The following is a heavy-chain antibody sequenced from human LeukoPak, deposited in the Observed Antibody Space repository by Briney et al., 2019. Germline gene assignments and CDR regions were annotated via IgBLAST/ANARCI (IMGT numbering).Heavy chain of an antibody. Sequence: GASVKVSCKASGYTFTSYGISWVRQAPGQGLEWMGWISAYNGNTNYAQKLQGRVTMATDTSTSTAYMELRSLRSDDTAVYYCARKRIVGATFGFDPWGQGTLVTVSS. J-gene: IGHJ5*02. D-gene: IGHD1-26*01. CDR1: GYTFTSYG. CDR2: ISAYNGNT. CDR3: ARKRIVGATFGFDP. V-gene: IGHV1-18*01.